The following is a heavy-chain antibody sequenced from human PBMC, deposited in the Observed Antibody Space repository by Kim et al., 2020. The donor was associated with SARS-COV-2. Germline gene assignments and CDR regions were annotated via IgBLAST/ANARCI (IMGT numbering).Heavy chain of an antibody. V-gene: IGHV3-9*01. J-gene: IGHJ4*02. D-gene: IGHD6-19*01. CDR1: GFTFDDYA. Sequence: GGSLRLSCAASGFTFDDYAMHWVRQAPGKGLEWVSGISWNGGSIGYADSVKGRFTISRDNAKNSLYLQMNSLRAEDTALYYCAKDMATPPYSSASRTGRTTGGVVNDYWGQGTLVTVSS. CDR2: ISWNGGSI. CDR3: AKDMATPPYSSASRTGRTTGGVVNDY.